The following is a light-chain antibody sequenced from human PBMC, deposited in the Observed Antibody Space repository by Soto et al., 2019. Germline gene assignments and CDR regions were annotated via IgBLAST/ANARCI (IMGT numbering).Light chain of an antibody. J-gene: IGKJ1*01. V-gene: IGKV3-20*01. CDR3: QQFGSSSWT. CDR2: GAS. Sequence: ESVLTQSPGTLSLSPGEKATLSCRASQSVSSSYLAWYQQKPGQAPRLLIYGASSRATGIPDRFSGSGSGKDFTLTVSRLEPEDFAVYYCQQFGSSSWTVGQGTKVEIK. CDR1: QSVSSSY.